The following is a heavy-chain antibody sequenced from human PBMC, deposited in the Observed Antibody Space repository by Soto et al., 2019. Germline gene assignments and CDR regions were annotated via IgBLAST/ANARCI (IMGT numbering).Heavy chain of an antibody. CDR2: INTNTGNP. D-gene: IGHD5-18*01. J-gene: IGHJ5*02. V-gene: IGHV7-4-1*01. CDR1: GYTFTSYA. Sequence: ASVKVSCKASGYTFTSYAMNWVRQAPGQGLEWMGWINTNTGNPTYAQGFTGRFVFSLDTSVSTAYLQICSLKAEDTAVYYCARGVQLWLSKWFDPWGQGTLVTV. CDR3: ARGVQLWLSKWFDP.